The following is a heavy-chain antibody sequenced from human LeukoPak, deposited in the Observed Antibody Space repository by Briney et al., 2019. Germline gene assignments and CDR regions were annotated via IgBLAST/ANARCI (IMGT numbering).Heavy chain of an antibody. CDR2: IYHSGST. CDR1: GGSISSSNW. V-gene: IGHV4-4*02. D-gene: IGHD6-13*01. J-gene: IGHJ4*02. Sequence: SETLSLTCAVSGGSISSSNWWSWVRQPPGKGLEWIGEIYHSGSTNYNPSLKSRVTISVDTSKNQFSLKLSSVTAADTAVYYCARENRSSWYVGLLFRFDYWGQGTLVTVSS. CDR3: ARENRSSWYVGLLFRFDY.